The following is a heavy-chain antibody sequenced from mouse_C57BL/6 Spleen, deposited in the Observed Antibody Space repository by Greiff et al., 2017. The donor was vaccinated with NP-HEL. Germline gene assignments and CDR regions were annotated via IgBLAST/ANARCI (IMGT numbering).Heavy chain of an antibody. V-gene: IGHV1-50*01. CDR3: ARRRNYYGLDD. Sequence: VQLQQPGAELVKPGASVKLSCKASCYTFPSYWLPWVKPRPGPGLSWICVLYPSDSYTNYNQKFKGKATLTVDTSSSTAYMQLSSLTSEDSAVYYCARRRNYYGLDDGGKGTTRTVAS. CDR1: CYTFPSYW. CDR2: LYPSDSYT. J-gene: IGHJ2*01. D-gene: IGHD2-1*01.